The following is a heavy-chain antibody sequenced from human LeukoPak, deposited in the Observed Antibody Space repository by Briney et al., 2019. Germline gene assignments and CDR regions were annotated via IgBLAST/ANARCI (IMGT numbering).Heavy chain of an antibody. CDR1: GFTFSSYG. J-gene: IGHJ4*02. CDR3: ARDSSTKDYYDSSGYDPYLDY. CDR2: IWYDGSNK. V-gene: IGHV3-33*01. Sequence: GGSLRLSCAASGFTFSSYGMHWVRQAPGKGLEWVAVIWYDGSNKYYADSVKGRFTISRDNSKNTLYLQMNSLRAEDTAVYYCARDSSTKDYYDSSGYDPYLDYWGQGTLVTVSS. D-gene: IGHD3-22*01.